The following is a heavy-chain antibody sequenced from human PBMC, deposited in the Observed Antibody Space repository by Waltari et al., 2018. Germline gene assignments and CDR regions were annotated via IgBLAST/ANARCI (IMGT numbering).Heavy chain of an antibody. J-gene: IGHJ3*02. D-gene: IGHD4-17*01. CDR1: GGSISSSSYY. Sequence: QLQLQESGPGLVKPSETLSLTCTVSGGSISSSSYYWGWIRQPPGKGLEGIGSIYYSGSTYYNPSLKSRVTISVDTSKNQFSLKLSSVTAADTAVYYCARSLDYGGAFDIWGQGTMVTVSS. V-gene: IGHV4-39*01. CDR3: ARSLDYGGAFDI. CDR2: IYYSGST.